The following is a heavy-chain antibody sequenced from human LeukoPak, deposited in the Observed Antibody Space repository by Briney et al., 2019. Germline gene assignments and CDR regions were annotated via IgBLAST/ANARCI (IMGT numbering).Heavy chain of an antibody. V-gene: IGHV4-34*01. J-gene: IGHJ3*02. CDR3: ARGRRRTSFTMIQTTAAAFDI. D-gene: IGHD3-22*01. CDR1: GGSFSGYY. Sequence: SETLSLTCAVYGGSFSGYYLSWIRQPPGKGLEWIGEINHSGSTNYNPSPKSRVTISVDTSKNQFSLKLSSVTAADTAVYYCARGRRRTSFTMIQTTAAAFDIWGQGTMVTVSS. CDR2: INHSGST.